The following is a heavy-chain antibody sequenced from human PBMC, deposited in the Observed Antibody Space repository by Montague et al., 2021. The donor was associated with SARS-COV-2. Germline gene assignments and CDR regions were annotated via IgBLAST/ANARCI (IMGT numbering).Heavy chain of an antibody. Sequence: TLSLTCTVSGVSISSGDYSWNWIRQSPGKGLEWIGFIYESGSTLYNPSLKSRITISVDRSKNQFSLRLNSVTAADTAVYYCARQPVLLWFGELFRGGGMDVWGQGTTVTVSS. J-gene: IGHJ6*02. CDR3: ARQPVLLWFGELFRGGGMDV. V-gene: IGHV4-30-2*06. CDR2: IYESGST. D-gene: IGHD3-10*01. CDR1: GVSISSGDYS.